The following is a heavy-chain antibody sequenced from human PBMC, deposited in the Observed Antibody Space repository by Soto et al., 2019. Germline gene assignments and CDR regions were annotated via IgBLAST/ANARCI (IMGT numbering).Heavy chain of an antibody. D-gene: IGHD4-17*01. CDR2: TNPKSGNT. J-gene: IGHJ4*02. V-gene: IGHV1-8*01. CDR3: ARTDGDLDY. CDR1: GYTFTSYD. Sequence: QVQLVQSGAEVKKPGASVKVSCKASGYTFTSYDINWVRQATGQGLEWMGWTNPKSGNTGYAQKFQGRVTMTRDSSISTAYMELNNLRSEDTAMYYCARTDGDLDYWGKGTLVTVSS.